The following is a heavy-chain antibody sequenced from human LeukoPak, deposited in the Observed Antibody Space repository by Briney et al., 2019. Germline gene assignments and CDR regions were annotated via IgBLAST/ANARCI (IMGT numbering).Heavy chain of an antibody. Sequence: GGSLRLSCAAPGFIFGNYAIHWVRQAPGKGLEWVSLISGGGSSTFYAYSMKGRSTISRDNNNKSLSLQMSSLGSEYTAVYYCARESETSGWYDYWGQGTLVTVSS. D-gene: IGHD6-19*01. CDR3: ARESETSGWYDY. CDR1: GFIFGNYA. J-gene: IGHJ4*02. CDR2: ISGGGSST. V-gene: IGHV3-43*02.